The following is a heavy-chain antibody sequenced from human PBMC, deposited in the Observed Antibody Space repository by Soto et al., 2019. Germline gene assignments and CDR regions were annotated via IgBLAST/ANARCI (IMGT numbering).Heavy chain of an antibody. CDR2: IYYSGST. J-gene: IGHJ4*02. CDR3: ARDFAYFDA. V-gene: IGHV4-39*07. CDR1: GGSISSSSYY. Sequence: SETLSLTCTVSGGSISSSSYYWGWIRQPPGKGLEWIGSIYYSGSTYYNPSLKSRVTISVDTSKNQFSLNLDSVTAADTAVYFCARDFAYFDASGQGTLVTVSS. D-gene: IGHD3-3*01.